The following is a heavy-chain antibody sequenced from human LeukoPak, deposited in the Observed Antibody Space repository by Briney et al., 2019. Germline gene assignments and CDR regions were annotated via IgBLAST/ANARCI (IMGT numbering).Heavy chain of an antibody. V-gene: IGHV3-23*01. CDR2: ITRGGGST. CDR3: TKDHRSCVELNCLLHEQ. Sequence: GGSLRLSCAASGFTFSNYAMSWVRQAPGKGLEWVSTITRGGGSTYYADSVKGRFTVSRDSSRNTLHLQMNSLRAEDTAIYYCTKDHRSCVELNCLLHEQWGQGALVAVSS. CDR1: GFTFSNYA. J-gene: IGHJ4*02. D-gene: IGHD1-1*01.